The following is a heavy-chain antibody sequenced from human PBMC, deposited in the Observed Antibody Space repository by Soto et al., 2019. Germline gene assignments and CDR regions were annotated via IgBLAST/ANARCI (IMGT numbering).Heavy chain of an antibody. D-gene: IGHD4-17*01. Sequence: GGSLRLSCAASGFTFSSYAMSWVRQAPGKGLEWVSAISGSGGSTYYTDSVKGRFTISRDNSKNTLYLQMNSLRAEDTAVYYCAKDILWHRPFHGDYGDAFDIWGQGTMVTVSS. CDR3: AKDILWHRPFHGDYGDAFDI. V-gene: IGHV3-23*01. J-gene: IGHJ3*02. CDR1: GFTFSSYA. CDR2: ISGSGGST.